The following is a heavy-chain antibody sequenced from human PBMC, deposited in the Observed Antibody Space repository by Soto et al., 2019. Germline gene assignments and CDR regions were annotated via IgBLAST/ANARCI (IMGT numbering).Heavy chain of an antibody. J-gene: IGHJ6*02. CDR2: IYSGGST. Sequence: EVPLVESGGGLVQPGGSLRLSCAASGFTVSRNYMSWVRQAPGKGLEWVTVIYSGGSTYYADSVKGRFTISRDNSKNRLYLQMTSRRAEDTAVYYRARGMVRGLDVWAQGTRVTVSS. V-gene: IGHV3-66*01. D-gene: IGHD3-10*01. CDR1: GFTVSRNY. CDR3: ARGMVRGLDV.